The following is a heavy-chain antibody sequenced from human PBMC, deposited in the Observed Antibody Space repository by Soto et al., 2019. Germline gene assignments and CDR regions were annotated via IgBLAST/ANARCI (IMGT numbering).Heavy chain of an antibody. D-gene: IGHD2-2*01. Sequence: EVQLLESGGGLVQPGGSLRLSCVGSGFTFINYAMNWVRQTPGKGLEWVSGISGGGDRTFDADSVKGRFTISRDNSKKTVNLQINSLRADDTAVYYCASKVLGSTSRPDWWYFDLWGRRTPVTVSS. CDR1: GFTFINYA. V-gene: IGHV3-23*01. CDR2: ISGGGDRT. J-gene: IGHJ2*01. CDR3: ASKVLGSTSRPDWWYFDL.